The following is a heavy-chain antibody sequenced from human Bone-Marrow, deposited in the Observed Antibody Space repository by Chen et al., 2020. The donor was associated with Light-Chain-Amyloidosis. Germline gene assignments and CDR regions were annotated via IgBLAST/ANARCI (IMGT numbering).Heavy chain of an antibody. J-gene: IGHJ2*01. Sequence: EVQLVESGGGLVQPGGSLRLSCAASGFTFSSYDMHWVRQATGKGLEWVSAIGTAGDTYYPGSVKGRFTISRENAKNSLYLQMNSLRAGDTAVYYCARSSFSSGYYGSYWYFDLWGRGTLVTVSS. V-gene: IGHV3-13*01. CDR1: GFTFSSYD. CDR2: IGTAGDT. CDR3: ARSSFSSGYYGSYWYFDL. D-gene: IGHD3-22*01.